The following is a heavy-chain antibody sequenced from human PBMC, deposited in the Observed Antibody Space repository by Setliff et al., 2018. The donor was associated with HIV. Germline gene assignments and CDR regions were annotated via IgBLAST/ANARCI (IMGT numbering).Heavy chain of an antibody. Sequence: ASVKVSCKASGYTFTSCFLHWVRQAPGQGLEYMGIINPSDGSADYVEKFQDRVTITRDTSTNTVYMEMSGLRSEDTAVFYCARVAVPGLAYFPHWGQGTLVTVSS. V-gene: IGHV1-46*01. CDR3: ARVAVPGLAYFPH. CDR1: GYTFTSCF. J-gene: IGHJ1*01. CDR2: INPSDGSA. D-gene: IGHD6-19*01.